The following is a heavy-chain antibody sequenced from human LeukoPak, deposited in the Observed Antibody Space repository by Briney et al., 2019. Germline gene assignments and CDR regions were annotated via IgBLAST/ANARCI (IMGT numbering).Heavy chain of an antibody. V-gene: IGHV1-69*04. CDR3: ATEPSRSYSFDHLDF. Sequence: SVKVSCTPSGGTFNNYAISWVRQAPGQGLEWMGRVVPMFGIRNYPQTFRGRVNITADKATNTVYMELRSLRAEDTAIYYCATEPSRSYSFDHLDFWGLGTPVTVSS. CDR1: GGTFNNYA. D-gene: IGHD5-12*01. CDR2: VVPMFGIR. J-gene: IGHJ4*02.